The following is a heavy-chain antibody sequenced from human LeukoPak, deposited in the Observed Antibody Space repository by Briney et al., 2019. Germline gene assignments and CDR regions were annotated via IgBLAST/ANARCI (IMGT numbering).Heavy chain of an antibody. J-gene: IGHJ5*02. Sequence: ESSETLSLTCAVYGGSFSGYYWSWIRQPPGKGLEWIGEINHSGSTNYNPSLKSRVTISVDTSKNQFSLKLSSVTAADTAVYYCARGKGGYGPWGQGTLVTVSS. CDR1: GGSFSGYY. D-gene: IGHD3-22*01. CDR3: ARGKGGYGP. V-gene: IGHV4-34*01. CDR2: INHSGST.